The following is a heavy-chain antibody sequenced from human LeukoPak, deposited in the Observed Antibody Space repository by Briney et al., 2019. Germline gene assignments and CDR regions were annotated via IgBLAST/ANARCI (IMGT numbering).Heavy chain of an antibody. CDR2: INHSGST. CDR3: ARERGGYSGYDLSTYYYYYMDV. J-gene: IGHJ6*03. D-gene: IGHD5-12*01. CDR1: GDSISSGYY. Sequence: SETLSLTCTVSGDSISSGYYWSWIRQPPGKGLEWIGEINHSGSTNYNPSLKSRVTISVDTSKNQFSLKLSSVTAADTAVYYCARERGGYSGYDLSTYYYYYMDVWGKGTTVTISS. V-gene: IGHV4-38-2*02.